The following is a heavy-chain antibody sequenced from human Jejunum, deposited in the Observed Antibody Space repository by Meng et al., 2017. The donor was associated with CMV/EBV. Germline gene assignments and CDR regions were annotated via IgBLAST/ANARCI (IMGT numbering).Heavy chain of an antibody. CDR1: GFTFSSYS. D-gene: IGHD4-23*01. CDR2: ISSNGSNI. Sequence: SGFTFSSYSMSWVRRAAGKGLEWVSSISSNGSNIYYASSVKGRFAISRDNSKNTLYLQMKSLRAEDTAIYHCATVYGRDFRLSLDYWGQGTLVTVSS. J-gene: IGHJ4*02. CDR3: ATVYGRDFRLSLDY. V-gene: IGHV3-21*04.